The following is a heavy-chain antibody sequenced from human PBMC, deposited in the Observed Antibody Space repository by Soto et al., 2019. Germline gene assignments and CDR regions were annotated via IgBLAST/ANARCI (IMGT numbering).Heavy chain of an antibody. CDR3: ARDKSLPDYLVGYDYGMDV. CDR2: AYYRPKWYI. Sequence: SQTLSLTCAISGDSLSSNTAAWNWIRQSPTRGLEWLGRAYYRPKWYIDYEEPVKSRVTINPDTSRNQISLQLNSVTPEDTAVYYCARDKSLPDYLVGYDYGMDVWGQGTTVTVYS. D-gene: IGHD2-2*01. V-gene: IGHV6-1*01. CDR1: GDSLSSNTAA. J-gene: IGHJ6*02.